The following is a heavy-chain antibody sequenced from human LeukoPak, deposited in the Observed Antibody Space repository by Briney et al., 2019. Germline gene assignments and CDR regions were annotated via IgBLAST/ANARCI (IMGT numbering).Heavy chain of an antibody. Sequence: SETLFLTCTVSGGSIGSFYWNWIRQSPGKGLEWIGCIYYSGSTNYNPSLKSRVSISIDTSKNQFSLKLSSVTAADTAVYYCARANSGTCSSPWDYWGQGTLVNVSS. CDR3: ARANSGTCSSPWDY. J-gene: IGHJ4*02. D-gene: IGHD1-26*01. CDR2: IYYSGST. V-gene: IGHV4-59*12. CDR1: GGSIGSFY.